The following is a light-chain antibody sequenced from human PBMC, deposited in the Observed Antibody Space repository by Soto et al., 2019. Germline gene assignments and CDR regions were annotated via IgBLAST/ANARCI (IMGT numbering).Light chain of an antibody. J-gene: IGLJ1*01. CDR3: SSYTSSSTLYV. V-gene: IGLV2-14*03. CDR1: SSDVGIYNY. CDR2: DVS. Sequence: QSALTQPASVSGSPGQSITISCTGTSSDVGIYNYVSWYQQHPGKAPKLIIYDVSNRPSGVSNRFSGSKSGNTASLTISGLQAEDEADYYCSSYTSSSTLYVFGTGTKLTVL.